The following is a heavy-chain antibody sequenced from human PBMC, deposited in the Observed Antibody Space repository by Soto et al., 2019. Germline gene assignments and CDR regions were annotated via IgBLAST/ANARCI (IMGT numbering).Heavy chain of an antibody. V-gene: IGHV4-39*01. CDR2: IYYIGIP. J-gene: IGHJ4*02. CDR3: AIQRYCDSATDFDY. CDR1: GGSISSSLYS. D-gene: IGHD1-26*01. Sequence: PPETLLLTYTVSGGSISSSLYSWGWIRQPPGKVLELMGSIYYIGIPYYNPSLKSLVTISVYTSKNQFSLKLSSVTAADTAVYYCAIQRYCDSATDFDYWGQGTLVTVSS.